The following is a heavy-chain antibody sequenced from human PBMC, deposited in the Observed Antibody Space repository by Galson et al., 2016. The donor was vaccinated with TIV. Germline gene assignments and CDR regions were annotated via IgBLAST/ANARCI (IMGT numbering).Heavy chain of an antibody. Sequence: SVKVSCKASGYSFTGYFMHWVRQAPGQGLEWMGWINPKTGATTYAQEFQGRITMTRDTSASTVYMDLNRLQSDDTAVYYCARSDSYYKYALDVWGQGTMVTVSS. CDR3: ARSDSYYKYALDV. J-gene: IGHJ3*01. D-gene: IGHD3-10*01. CDR1: GYSFTGYF. V-gene: IGHV1-2*02. CDR2: INPKTGAT.